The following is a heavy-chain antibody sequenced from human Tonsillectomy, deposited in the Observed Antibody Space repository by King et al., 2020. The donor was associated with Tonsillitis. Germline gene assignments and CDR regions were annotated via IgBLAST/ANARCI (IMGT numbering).Heavy chain of an antibody. CDR3: ARSYCRGTSCYSPFDY. CDR2: ISGGDGST. Sequence: VQLVESGGGLVQPGGSLRLSCAASGFTFSSYAMSWVRQAPGKGLEWVSAISGGDGSTYYADSVKGRFTISRDTAKNTLYLQMSSLRVEDTAIYYCARSYCRGTSCYSPFDYWGQGTLVTVSS. V-gene: IGHV3-23*04. J-gene: IGHJ4*02. CDR1: GFTFSSYA. D-gene: IGHD2-2*01.